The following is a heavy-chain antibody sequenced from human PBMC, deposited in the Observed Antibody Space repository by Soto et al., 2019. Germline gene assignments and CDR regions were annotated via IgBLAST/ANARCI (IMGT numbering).Heavy chain of an antibody. V-gene: IGHV3-74*01. Sequence: EVQLVESGGGLVQPGGSLRLSCAVSGFTFSSYWMHWVRQAPGKGLVWVSRINNDGSSTSYADSVKGRFTISRDNAKNTLFQQMNSLRAEDTAVYYCARVRCSSTSCFWGGFDYWGQGTLVTVSS. CDR2: INNDGSST. J-gene: IGHJ4*02. D-gene: IGHD2-2*01. CDR1: GFTFSSYW. CDR3: ARVRCSSTSCFWGGFDY.